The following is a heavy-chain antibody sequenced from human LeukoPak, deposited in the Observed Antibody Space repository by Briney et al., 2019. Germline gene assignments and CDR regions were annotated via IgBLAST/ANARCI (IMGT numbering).Heavy chain of an antibody. D-gene: IGHD2/OR15-2a*01. V-gene: IGHV3-33*06. J-gene: IGHJ5*02. CDR2: IWYDGSKQ. CDR1: GFTFSNYG. CDR3: AKDRRELGGSILYNWFDP. Sequence: PGGSLRLSCAASGFTFSNYGMHWVRRAPGKGLEWVAVIWYDGSKQYYADSVKGRFTISRDNSKNTLYLQMNSLRAEDTAVYYCAKDRRELGGSILYNWFDPWGQGTLVTVSS.